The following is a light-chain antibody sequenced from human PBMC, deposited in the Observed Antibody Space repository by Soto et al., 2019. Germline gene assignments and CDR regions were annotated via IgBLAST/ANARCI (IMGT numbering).Light chain of an antibody. CDR3: CSYAVSSTFVV. V-gene: IGLV2-23*02. CDR1: SSDVGSYNL. Sequence: QSALTQPASVSGSPGQSITISCTGTSSDVGSYNLVSWYQQHPGKAPKLMIYEVSKRPSGVSNRFSGSKSGNTASLTISGLQAEDEADYYCCSYAVSSTFVVFGTGTKLTVL. CDR2: EVS. J-gene: IGLJ1*01.